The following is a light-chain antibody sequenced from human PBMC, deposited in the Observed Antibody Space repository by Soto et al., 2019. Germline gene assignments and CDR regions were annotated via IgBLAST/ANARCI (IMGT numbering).Light chain of an antibody. CDR1: QGISNY. CDR2: TAS. J-gene: IGKJ5*01. Sequence: DIQMTQSPSSLSASVGDRVTITCRASQGISNYLNWYQEKPGKAPNVVIFTASSLQSGVPSRFNGSGSGTEFTLTISSLQPEDFANYYCQQSYSIPITFGQGTRLEIK. V-gene: IGKV1-39*01. CDR3: QQSYSIPIT.